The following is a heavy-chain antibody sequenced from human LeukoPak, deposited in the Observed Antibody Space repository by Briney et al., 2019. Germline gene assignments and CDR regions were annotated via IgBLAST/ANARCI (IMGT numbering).Heavy chain of an antibody. CDR2: ISHDGVDK. V-gene: IGHV3-30*18. CDR3: AKGGYCSATRCYVGKGMDD. CDR1: RFTFDTYG. D-gene: IGHD2-2*01. Sequence: PGGSLRLSCAASRFTFDTYGMHWVRQAPGKGLEWVAVISHDGVDKYYADSVKGRFTISRDNSKNTVSLQVNSLRAEDTAAYYCAKGGYCSATRCYVGKGMDDWGQGTLVTVSS. J-gene: IGHJ4*02.